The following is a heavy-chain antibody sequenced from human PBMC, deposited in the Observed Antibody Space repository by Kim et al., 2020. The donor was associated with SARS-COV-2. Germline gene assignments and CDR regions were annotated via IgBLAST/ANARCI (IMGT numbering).Heavy chain of an antibody. CDR2: IIPILGIA. J-gene: IGHJ4*02. CDR3: ASRYCSGGSCWAKTYFDY. D-gene: IGHD2-15*01. CDR1: GGTFSSYA. V-gene: IGHV1-69*04. Sequence: SVKVSCKASGGTFSSYAISWVRQAPGQGLEWMGRIIPILGIANYAQKFQGRVTITADKSTSTAYMELSSLRSEDTAVYYCASRYCSGGSCWAKTYFDYWGQGTLVTVSS.